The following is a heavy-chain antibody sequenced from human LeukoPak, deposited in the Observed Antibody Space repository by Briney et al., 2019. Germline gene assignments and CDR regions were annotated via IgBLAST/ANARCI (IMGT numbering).Heavy chain of an antibody. CDR3: ARGLRFLEWLSQXYYGMDV. D-gene: IGHD3-3*01. Sequence: KPSETLSLTCAVYGGSFSGYYWSWIRQPPGKGLEWIGEINHSGSTNYNPSLKSRVTISVDTSKNQFSLKLSSVTAADTAVYYCARGLRFLEWLSQXYYGMDVWGXGTXVXVSS. CDR2: INHSGST. J-gene: IGHJ6*02. CDR1: GGSFSGYY. V-gene: IGHV4-34*01.